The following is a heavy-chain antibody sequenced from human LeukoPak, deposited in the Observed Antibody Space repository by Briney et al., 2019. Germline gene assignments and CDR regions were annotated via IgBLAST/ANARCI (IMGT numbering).Heavy chain of an antibody. V-gene: IGHV4-34*01. CDR3: ARGLTNITMVRGVIISYYYYGMDV. CDR1: GGSFSGYY. CDR2: INHSGST. D-gene: IGHD3-10*01. Sequence: SETLSLTCAVYGGSFSGYYWSWIRQPPGKGLEWIGEINHSGSTNYNPSLKSRVTISVDTSKNQFSLKLSSVTAADTAVYYCARGLTNITMVRGVIISYYYYGMDVWGQGTTVTVSS. J-gene: IGHJ6*02.